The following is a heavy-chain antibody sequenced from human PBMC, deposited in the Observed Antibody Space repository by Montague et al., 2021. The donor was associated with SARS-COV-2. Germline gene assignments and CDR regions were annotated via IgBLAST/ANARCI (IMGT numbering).Heavy chain of an antibody. CDR3: AMRGGAHAAFDI. V-gene: IGHV4-39*01. CDR1: GGSIRTSSYY. J-gene: IGHJ3*02. Sequence: SETLSLTCTVSGGSIRTSSYYWGCIRQPPGKGLDWIGSIYYSASTYYNPSLKSRVTISVDTSKNQFSLKLSSVTAADTAVYYCAMRGGAHAAFDIWGQGTMVIVSS. CDR2: IYYSAST. D-gene: IGHD4-17*01.